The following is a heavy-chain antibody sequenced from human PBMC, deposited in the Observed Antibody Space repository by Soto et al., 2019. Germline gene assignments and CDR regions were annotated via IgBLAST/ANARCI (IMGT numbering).Heavy chain of an antibody. CDR3: ARGLCFGEFPMGFDY. CDR2: ISSSSSYI. D-gene: IGHD3-10*01. J-gene: IGHJ4*02. CDR1: GFTFSSYS. V-gene: IGHV3-21*01. Sequence: EVQLVESGGGLVKPGGSLRLSCAASGFTFSSYSMNWVRQAPGKGLEWVSSISSSSSYIYYADSVKGRFTISRDNAKNSLYLQMNSLRAEDTAVYYCARGLCFGEFPMGFDYWGKGTLVTVSS.